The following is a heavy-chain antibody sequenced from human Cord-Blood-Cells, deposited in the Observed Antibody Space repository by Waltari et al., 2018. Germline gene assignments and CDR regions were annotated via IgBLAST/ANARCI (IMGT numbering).Heavy chain of an antibody. J-gene: IGHJ6*02. CDR3: ARVNDFWSGYYYYYYYGMDV. V-gene: IGHV4-34*01. Sequence: QVQLQQWGAGLSKPSEPLSLTCPAHGGSFSGYYWSCIRQPPGKGLAWIGEINHSGSTNYNPSLKSRVTISVDTSKNQFSLKLSSVTAADTAVYYCARVNDFWSGYYYYYYYGMDVWGQGTTVTVSS. CDR2: INHSGST. CDR1: GGSFSGYY. D-gene: IGHD3-3*01.